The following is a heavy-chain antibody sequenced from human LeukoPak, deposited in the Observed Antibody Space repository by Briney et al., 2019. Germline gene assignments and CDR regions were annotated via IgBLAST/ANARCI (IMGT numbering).Heavy chain of an antibody. CDR2: IYSDNT. Sequence: GGSLRLSCTVSGFTVSSNSMSWVRQAPGKGLEWVSFIYSDNTHYSDSVKGRFTISRDNSKNTLYLQMNSLRAEDTAVYYCARCGSGYDSGYYYYMDVWGKGTTVTISS. J-gene: IGHJ6*03. CDR3: ARCGSGYDSGYYYYMDV. D-gene: IGHD5-12*01. CDR1: GFTVSSNS. V-gene: IGHV3-53*01.